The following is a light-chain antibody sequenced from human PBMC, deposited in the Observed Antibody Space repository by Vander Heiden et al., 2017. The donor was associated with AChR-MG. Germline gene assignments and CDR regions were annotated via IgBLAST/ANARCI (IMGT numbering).Light chain of an antibody. V-gene: IGLV2-23*01. J-gene: IGLJ2*01. CDR3: CSYAGSSVV. CDR2: GGS. Sequence: QSALTPPAAASGSPGQSITISCTGTSSDVGSYNLVSWYRQRPGNAPSLMFHGGSKLPSGVSSRFSSSKSGNTASLTISGLQAEDEADYYCCSYAGSSVVFGGGTKLTVL. CDR1: SSDVGSYNL.